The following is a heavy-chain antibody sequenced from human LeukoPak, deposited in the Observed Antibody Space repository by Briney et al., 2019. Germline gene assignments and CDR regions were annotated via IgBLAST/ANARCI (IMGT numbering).Heavy chain of an antibody. Sequence: GGSLRLSCAASGFTFSTYAIHWVRQAPGKGLEWVAVISYDGSNKYYADSVKGRFTISRDNSKNTLYLQMNSLRAEDTAVYYCAGGATSDYWGQGTLVTVSS. CDR1: GFTFSTYA. D-gene: IGHD5-12*01. CDR2: ISYDGSNK. CDR3: AGGATSDY. V-gene: IGHV3-30*19. J-gene: IGHJ4*02.